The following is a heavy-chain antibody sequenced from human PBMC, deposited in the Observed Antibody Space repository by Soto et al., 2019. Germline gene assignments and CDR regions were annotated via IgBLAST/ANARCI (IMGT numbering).Heavy chain of an antibody. CDR2: INHSGST. D-gene: IGHD2-8*02. Sequence: SETLSLTCAVYGGTFSGYYWTWISQPPGTGLEWIGEINHSGSTNYNPSLKSRVTISVDTSKNQFSLKLTSVTAADTAVYYCARDKITGLFDYWGHGTLVTVSS. CDR1: GGTFSGYY. CDR3: ARDKITGLFDY. J-gene: IGHJ4*01. V-gene: IGHV4-34*01.